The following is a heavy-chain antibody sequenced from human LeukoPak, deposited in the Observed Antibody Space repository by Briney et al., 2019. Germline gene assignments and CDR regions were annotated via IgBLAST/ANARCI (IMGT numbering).Heavy chain of an antibody. J-gene: IGHJ4*02. V-gene: IGHV4-31*03. D-gene: IGHD2-15*01. CDR2: IYYSGST. CDR1: GGSISSGGYS. CDR3: ASPYCSGGSCWPTY. Sequence: PSETLSLTCTVPGGSISSGGYSWSWIRQHPGKGLEWIGYIYYSGSTYYNPSLKSRVTISVDTSKNQFSLKLSSVTAADTAVYYCASPYCSGGSCWPTYWGQGTLVTVSS.